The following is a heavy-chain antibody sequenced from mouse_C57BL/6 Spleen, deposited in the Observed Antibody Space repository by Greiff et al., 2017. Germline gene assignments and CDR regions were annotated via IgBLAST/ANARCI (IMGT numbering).Heavy chain of an antibody. CDR2: IRLKSDNYAT. D-gene: IGHD2-1*01. CDR1: GFTFSNYW. Sequence: EVKVEESGGGLVQPGGSMKLSCVASGFTFSNYWMNWVRQSPEKGLEWVAQIRLKSDNYATHYAESVNGRFTISRDDSKSSVYLQMNNLRAEDTGIYYCTELPDYFDYWGQGTTLTVSS. V-gene: IGHV6-3*01. J-gene: IGHJ2*01. CDR3: TELPDYFDY.